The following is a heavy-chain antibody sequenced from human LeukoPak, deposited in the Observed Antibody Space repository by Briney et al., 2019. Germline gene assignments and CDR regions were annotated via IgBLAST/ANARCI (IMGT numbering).Heavy chain of an antibody. Sequence: ASVKVSCKASGYTFTCYYMHWVRQAPGQGLEWMGWINPNSGGTNYAQKFQGRVTMTRDTSISTAYMELSRLRSDDTAVYYCARIRGLWFGELYYWGQGTLVTVSS. CDR3: ARIRGLWFGELYY. J-gene: IGHJ4*02. CDR2: INPNSGGT. CDR1: GYTFTCYY. D-gene: IGHD3-10*01. V-gene: IGHV1-2*02.